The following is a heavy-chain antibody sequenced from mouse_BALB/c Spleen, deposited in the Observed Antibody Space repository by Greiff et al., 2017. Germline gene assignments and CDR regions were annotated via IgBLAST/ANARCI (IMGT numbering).Heavy chain of an antibody. Sequence: EVQVVESGAELVKPGASVKLSCTASGFNIKDTYMHWVKQRPEQGLEWIGRIDPANGNTNYDPKFQGKATITADTSSNTAYLQLSSLTSEDTAVYYCARVRRDYYAMDDWGQGTSVTVSS. D-gene: IGHD2-14*01. CDR3: ARVRRDYYAMDD. J-gene: IGHJ4*01. CDR1: GFNIKDTY. CDR2: IDPANGNT. V-gene: IGHV14-3*02.